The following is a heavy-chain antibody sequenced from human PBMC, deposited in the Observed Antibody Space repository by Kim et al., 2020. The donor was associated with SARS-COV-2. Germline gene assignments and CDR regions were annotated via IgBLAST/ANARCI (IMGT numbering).Heavy chain of an antibody. J-gene: IGHJ4*02. CDR2: IIPIFGTA. CDR3: VSSSHLAARIGETYYFDY. D-gene: IGHD6-6*01. V-gene: IGHV1-69*13. Sequence: SVKVSCKASGGTFSSYAISWVRQAPGQGLEWMGGIIPIFGTANYAQKFQGRVTITADESTSTAYMELSSLRSEDTAVYYCVSSSHLAARIGETYYFDYWGQGTLVTVSS. CDR1: GGTFSSYA.